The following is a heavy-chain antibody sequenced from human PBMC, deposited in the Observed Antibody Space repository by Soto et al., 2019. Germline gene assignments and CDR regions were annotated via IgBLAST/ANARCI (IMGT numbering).Heavy chain of an antibody. D-gene: IGHD6-19*01. V-gene: IGHV3-30-3*01. CDR2: ISYDGSNK. Sequence: GGSLRLSCAASGFTFSSYAMHWVRQAPGKGLECVAVISYDGSNKYYADSVKGRFTISRDNSKNTLYLQMNSLRAEDTAVYYCARDREWLASFYYYYGMDVWGQGTTVTVSS. CDR3: ARDREWLASFYYYYGMDV. J-gene: IGHJ6*02. CDR1: GFTFSSYA.